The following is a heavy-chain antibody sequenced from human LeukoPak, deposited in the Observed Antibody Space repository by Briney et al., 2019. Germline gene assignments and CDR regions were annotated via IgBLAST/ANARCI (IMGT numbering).Heavy chain of an antibody. CDR1: GYSFTSYW. D-gene: IGHD4-17*01. CDR3: ARAPSTTLRFFDY. J-gene: IGHJ4*02. Sequence: GESLKISCKGSGYSFTSYWISWVRQMPGKGLEWMGRIDPSDSCTNYSPSFQGHVTISADKSISTAYLHWSSLKASDTAMYYCARAPSTTLRFFDYWAQGTLVTVSS. CDR2: IDPSDSCT. V-gene: IGHV5-10-1*01.